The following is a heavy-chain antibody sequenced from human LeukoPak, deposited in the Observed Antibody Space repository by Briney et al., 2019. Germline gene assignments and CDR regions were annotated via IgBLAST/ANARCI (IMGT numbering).Heavy chain of an antibody. CDR1: GFTFSSYS. CDR3: ARGYSIVGATLDY. CDR2: ISSSSSYI. Sequence: GGSLRLSCAASGFTFSSYSMNWVRQAPGKGLEWVSSISSSSSYIYYADSVKGRFTISRDNAKNSLYLQMNSLRAEDTAVYYCARGYSIVGATLDYWGQGTLVTVSP. V-gene: IGHV3-21*01. J-gene: IGHJ4*02. D-gene: IGHD1-26*01.